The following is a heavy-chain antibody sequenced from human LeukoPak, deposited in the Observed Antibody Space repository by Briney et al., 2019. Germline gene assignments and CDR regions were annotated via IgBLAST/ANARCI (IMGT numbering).Heavy chain of an antibody. CDR2: INPNSGGT. D-gene: IGHD6-13*01. CDR1: GYTFTGYY. CDR3: ARGHSSSWYPPENYFDY. J-gene: IGHJ4*02. V-gene: IGHV1-2*02. Sequence: ASVTVSCKASGYTFTGYYMHWVRQAPGQGLEWMGWINPNSGGTNYAQKFQGRVTMTRDTSISTAYMELSRLRSDDTAVYYCARGHSSSWYPPENYFDYWGQGTLVTVSS.